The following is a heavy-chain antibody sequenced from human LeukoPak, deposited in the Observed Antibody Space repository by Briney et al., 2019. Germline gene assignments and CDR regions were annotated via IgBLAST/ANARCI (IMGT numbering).Heavy chain of an antibody. CDR2: ISGSGGST. V-gene: IGHV3-23*01. Sequence: PGGSLRLSCAASGFTFSSYAMSWVRQAPGKGLEWVSAISGSGGSTYYADSVKGPFTISRDNSKNTLYLQMNSLRAEDTAVYYCAKDQGAIFGVVIMLNFDYWGQGTLVTVSS. CDR3: AKDQGAIFGVVIMLNFDY. J-gene: IGHJ4*02. D-gene: IGHD3-3*01. CDR1: GFTFSSYA.